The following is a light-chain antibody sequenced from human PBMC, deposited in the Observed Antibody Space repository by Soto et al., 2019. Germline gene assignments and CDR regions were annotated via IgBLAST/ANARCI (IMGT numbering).Light chain of an antibody. V-gene: IGLV2-14*01. CDR3: SSYTSSSTLNV. CDR1: SSDVGGYNY. J-gene: IGLJ1*01. CDR2: EVS. Sequence: QSALTKPASVSGSPGQSITLSCTGTSSDVGGYNYVSWYQQHPGKAPKLMIYEVSNRPSGVSDRFSGSKSGNTASLTISGLQAEDEADYYCSSYTSSSTLNVFGTGTKLTVL.